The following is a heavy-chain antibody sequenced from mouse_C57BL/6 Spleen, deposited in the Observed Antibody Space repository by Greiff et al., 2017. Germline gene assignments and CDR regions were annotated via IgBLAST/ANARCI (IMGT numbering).Heavy chain of an antibody. V-gene: IGHV1-82*01. CDR2: IYPGDGDT. CDR3: AHSSPFAY. CDR1: GYAFSSSW. J-gene: IGHJ3*01. D-gene: IGHD1-1*01. Sequence: VKLMESGPELVKPGASVKISCKASGYAFSSSWMNWVKQRPGKGLEWIGRIYPGDGDTNYNGKFKGKATLTADKSSSTAYMQLSSLTSEDSAVYFCAHSSPFAYWGQGTLVTVSA.